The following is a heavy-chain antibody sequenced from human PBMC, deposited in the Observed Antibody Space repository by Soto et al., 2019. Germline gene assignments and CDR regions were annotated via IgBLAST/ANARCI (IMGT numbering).Heavy chain of an antibody. J-gene: IGHJ4*02. CDR2: ISNDGNNK. CDR1: GFTFSIND. D-gene: IGHD1-7*01. V-gene: IGHV3-30*18. Sequence: GGSLRLSCAASGFTFSINDMHWVRQAPGRGLEWVAVISNDGNNKYYADSVKGRFTLSRDNSKNMVYLQMDSLRVEDTAVYFCAKDHQTYNWDYLFDSWGPGTLVTVSS. CDR3: AKDHQTYNWDYLFDS.